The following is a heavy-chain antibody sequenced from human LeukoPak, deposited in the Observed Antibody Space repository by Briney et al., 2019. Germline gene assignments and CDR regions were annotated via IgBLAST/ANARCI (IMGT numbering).Heavy chain of an antibody. CDR1: EFTFSRYA. CDR3: AKDPVVGARGWFDP. CDR2: ISGSGGST. D-gene: IGHD1-26*01. J-gene: IGHJ5*02. Sequence: PWGSLRLSCAASEFTFSRYAMSWVRQAPGKGLEWVSAISGSGGSTYYADSVKGRFTISRDNSKNTLYLQMNSLRAEDTAVYYCAKDPVVGARGWFDPWGQGTLVTVSS. V-gene: IGHV3-23*01.